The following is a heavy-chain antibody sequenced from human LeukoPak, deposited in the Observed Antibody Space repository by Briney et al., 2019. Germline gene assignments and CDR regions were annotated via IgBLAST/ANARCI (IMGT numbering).Heavy chain of an antibody. D-gene: IGHD1-1*01. CDR2: IYYDGSNI. CDR1: GFTFSRYW. V-gene: IGHV3-33*08. J-gene: IGHJ4*02. CDR3: ARDWKTNSFDY. Sequence: GGSLRLSCAASGFTFSRYWMHWVRQAPGKGLEWVAFIYYDGSNIYYADYVKGRFTISRDISKNTLYLQMDSLRAEDTAIYYCARDWKTNSFDYWGQGTLVTVSS.